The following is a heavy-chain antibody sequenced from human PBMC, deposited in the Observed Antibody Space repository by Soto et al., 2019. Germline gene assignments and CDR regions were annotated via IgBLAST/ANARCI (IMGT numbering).Heavy chain of an antibody. CDR3: ASQYSSGWFDY. CDR2: IKQDGSEK. D-gene: IGHD6-19*01. CDR1: GFTFSSYW. V-gene: IGHV3-7*01. J-gene: IGHJ5*01. Sequence: GGSLRLSCAASGFTFSSYWMSWVRQAPGKGLEWVANIKQDGSEKYYVDSVKGRFTISRDNAKNSLYLQMNSLRAEDTDLYSCASQYSSGWFDYWGQGTLVTVSS.